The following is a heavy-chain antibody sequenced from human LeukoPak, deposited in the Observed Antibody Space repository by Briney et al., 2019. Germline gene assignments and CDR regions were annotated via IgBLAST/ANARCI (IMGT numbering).Heavy chain of an antibody. CDR3: ARSGQLLSFDS. V-gene: IGHV1-2*02. D-gene: IGHD2-2*01. CDR1: GYIFTGYY. Sequence: GASVKVSCKASGYIFTGYYMHWVRQAPGQGLEWMGWINPNSGDTHYAQKFQGRVTMTSDTSITTAYMELSSLTSDDTAVYYCARSGQLLSFDSWGQGTLVTVSS. CDR2: INPNSGDT. J-gene: IGHJ4*02.